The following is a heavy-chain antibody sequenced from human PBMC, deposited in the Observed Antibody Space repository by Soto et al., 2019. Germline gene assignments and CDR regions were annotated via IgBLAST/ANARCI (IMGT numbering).Heavy chain of an antibody. J-gene: IGHJ5*02. CDR1: VDIVSSNSAA. CDR3: ARVTTGTEGGWFDP. V-gene: IGHV6-1*01. Sequence: PSQTLSLTCAISVDIVSSNSAAWNWIRQSPSRGLEWLGRTYYRSKWYNDYAVSVKSRITINPDTSKNQFSLQLNSVTPEDTAVYYCARVTTGTEGGWFDPWGQGTLVTVSS. CDR2: TYYRSKWYN. D-gene: IGHD1-1*01.